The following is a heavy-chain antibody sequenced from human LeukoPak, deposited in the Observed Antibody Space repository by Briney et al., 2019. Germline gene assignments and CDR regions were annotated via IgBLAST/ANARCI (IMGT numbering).Heavy chain of an antibody. Sequence: ASVNVSCTASGYTFTGYYMHWVRQAPGQGLEWMGWINPNSGGTNYAQKFQGRVTMTRDTSISTAYMELSRLRSDDTAVYYCARDALRGYSYGYDYWGQGTLVTVSS. V-gene: IGHV1-2*02. CDR1: GYTFTGYY. D-gene: IGHD5-18*01. J-gene: IGHJ4*02. CDR3: ARDALRGYSYGYDY. CDR2: INPNSGGT.